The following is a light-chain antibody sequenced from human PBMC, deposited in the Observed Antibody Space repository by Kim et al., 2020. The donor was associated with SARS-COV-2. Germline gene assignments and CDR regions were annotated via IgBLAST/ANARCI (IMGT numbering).Light chain of an antibody. Sequence: EIVMTQSPATLSVSPGERATLSCRASQSVTNNLAWYQQKRGQAPRLLIYGASTRATGIPARFSGSGSGTEFTLTISSLQSEDFAVYYCQQYNDWTPAYTFGQGTKLEIK. CDR1: QSVTNN. J-gene: IGKJ2*01. V-gene: IGKV3-15*01. CDR2: GAS. CDR3: QQYNDWTPAYT.